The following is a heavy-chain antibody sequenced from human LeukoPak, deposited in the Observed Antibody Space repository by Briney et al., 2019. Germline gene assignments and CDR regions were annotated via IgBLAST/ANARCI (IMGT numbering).Heavy chain of an antibody. Sequence: GGSLRLSCAASGFIFNGYTMHWVRQAPGKGLEWVALISWDGGGTYYSKSVQGRFTISRDNNKNSLYLQMNSLRTEDTAFYYCSKDMPYSNSWFGGFDYWGQGILVTVSS. J-gene: IGHJ4*02. CDR1: GFIFNGYT. CDR3: SKDMPYSNSWFGGFDY. CDR2: ISWDGGGT. V-gene: IGHV3-43*01. D-gene: IGHD6-13*01.